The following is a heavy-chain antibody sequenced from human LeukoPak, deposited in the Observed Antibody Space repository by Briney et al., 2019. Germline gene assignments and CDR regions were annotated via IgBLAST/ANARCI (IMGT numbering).Heavy chain of an antibody. CDR3: AKDIAAGGMNWFDP. CDR2: ISWNSGSI. D-gene: IGHD6-13*01. V-gene: IGHV3-9*01. CDR1: GYTFDDYA. J-gene: IGHJ5*02. Sequence: GGSLRLSCADSGYTFDDYAMHWVRQAPGKGLEWVSGISWNSGSIGYADSVKGRFTISRDNAKNSLYLQMNSLRAEDTALYYCAKDIAAGGMNWFDPWGQRTLVTVSS.